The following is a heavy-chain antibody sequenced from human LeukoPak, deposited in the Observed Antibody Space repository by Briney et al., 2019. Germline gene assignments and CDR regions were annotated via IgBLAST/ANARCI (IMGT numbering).Heavy chain of an antibody. V-gene: IGHV3-74*01. CDR3: ARVWDRAYYDFWSGSHPFDY. J-gene: IGHJ4*02. Sequence: PGGSLRLSCAASGFTFSSYWMHWVRQAPGKGLVWVSRINSDGSSTSYADSVKGRFTISRDNAKNTLYLQMNSLRAEDTAVYYCARVWDRAYYDFWSGSHPFDYWGQGTLVTVSS. CDR2: INSDGSST. CDR1: GFTFSSYW. D-gene: IGHD3-3*01.